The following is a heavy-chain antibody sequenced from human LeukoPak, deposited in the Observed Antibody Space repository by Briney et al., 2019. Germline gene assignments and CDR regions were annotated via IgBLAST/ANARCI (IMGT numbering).Heavy chain of an antibody. D-gene: IGHD2-2*01. V-gene: IGHV1-46*01. CDR3: ARGLYCSSTSCYFTWIRLGGPSFRDWFDP. Sequence: ASVKVSCKASGYTFTGYYTHWVRQAPGQGLEWMGIINPSGGSTSYAQKFQGRVTMTRDTSTSTVYMELSSLRSEDTAVYYCARGLYCSSTSCYFTWIRLGGPSFRDWFDPWGQGTLVTVSS. CDR1: GYTFTGYY. J-gene: IGHJ5*02. CDR2: INPSGGST.